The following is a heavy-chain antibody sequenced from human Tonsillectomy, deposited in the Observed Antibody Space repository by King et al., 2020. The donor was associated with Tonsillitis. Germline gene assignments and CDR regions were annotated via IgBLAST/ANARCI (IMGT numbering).Heavy chain of an antibody. J-gene: IGHJ3*02. CDR1: GFTFSNAW. Sequence: VQLVESGGGLVKPGGSLRLSCAASGFTFSNAWMSWVRQAPGKGLEWVGRITSKTDGGTTDYAAPVKGRFTISRDDSKNTLYLQMNSLKIEDTAVYYCTKRGDMVRGVYDAFDIWGQGTMVTVSS. V-gene: IGHV3-15*01. CDR2: ITSKTDGGTT. D-gene: IGHD3-10*01. CDR3: TKRGDMVRGVYDAFDI.